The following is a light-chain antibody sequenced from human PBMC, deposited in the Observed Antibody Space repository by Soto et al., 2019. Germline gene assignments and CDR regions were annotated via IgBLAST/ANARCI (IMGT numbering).Light chain of an antibody. CDR1: SSDVGAYNY. CDR2: DDS. CDR3: CSNAGSYSWV. V-gene: IGLV2-11*01. Sequence: QSVLTQPRSVSGSPGQSVTISCTGTSSDVGAYNYVSWYQQHPGKVPKILIFDDSSRHSGVPHRFSGSKSGNTAYLTISGLQAEDEADYYCCSNAGSYSWVFGGGTQLTVL. J-gene: IGLJ2*01.